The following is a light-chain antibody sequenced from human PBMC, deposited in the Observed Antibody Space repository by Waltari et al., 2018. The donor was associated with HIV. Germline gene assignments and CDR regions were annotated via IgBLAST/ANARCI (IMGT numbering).Light chain of an antibody. CDR2: EVS. J-gene: IGLJ2*01. CDR3: SSYTSGSVV. Sequence: QSALTQPASVSGSPGQSITISCTGTSSDVGDYNYVSWYQQHPGKAPKLMIYEVSKRPAGVSTRCSGSKSVNTASLTISGLQAEDDADYYCSSYTSGSVVFGGGTKLTVL. CDR1: SSDVGDYNY. V-gene: IGLV2-14*01.